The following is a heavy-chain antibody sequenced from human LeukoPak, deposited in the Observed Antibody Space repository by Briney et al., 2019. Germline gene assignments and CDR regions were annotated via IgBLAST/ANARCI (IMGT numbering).Heavy chain of an antibody. CDR2: INPNSGVT. Sequence: RGASVKVSCKASGYTFTGYYMHWVRQAPGQGLEWVGWINPNSGVTNYAQRFQGRVTMTEDTSINTAYMELSRLRSDDTAVYYCAKVQTYRTSEGWFDPWGQGTLVTVSS. V-gene: IGHV1-2*02. J-gene: IGHJ5*02. D-gene: IGHD6-13*01. CDR3: AKVQTYRTSEGWFDP. CDR1: GYTFTGYY.